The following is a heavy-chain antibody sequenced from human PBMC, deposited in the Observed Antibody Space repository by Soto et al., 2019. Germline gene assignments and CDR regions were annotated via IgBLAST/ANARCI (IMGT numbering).Heavy chain of an antibody. V-gene: IGHV3-74*01. J-gene: IGHJ4*02. CDR3: ASSLLTPFDY. CDR2: IHSDGSST. Sequence: EVQLVESGGGLVQPWGSLRLSCAASGFTFSSYWMHWVRQTPGKGLVWVSRIHSDGSSTSYADSVKGRFTISRDNAKNTLYLQMNRLRAEDTAVYYCASSLLTPFDYWCQGTLVTVSS. CDR1: GFTFSSYW.